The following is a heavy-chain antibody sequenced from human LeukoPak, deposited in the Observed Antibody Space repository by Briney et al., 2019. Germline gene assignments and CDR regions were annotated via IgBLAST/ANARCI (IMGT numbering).Heavy chain of an antibody. Sequence: PSETLSLTCTVSGGSISNYYWSWVRQPPGMGLEWIGYIFNSGSTTYNPSLKSRVIISVDTSRNQFSLRLSSVTAADTAVHYCARHASGDYGNTFHIWGQGTMVTVSS. J-gene: IGHJ3*02. CDR2: IFNSGST. D-gene: IGHD4-17*01. CDR1: GGSISNYY. CDR3: ARHASGDYGNTFHI. V-gene: IGHV4-59*08.